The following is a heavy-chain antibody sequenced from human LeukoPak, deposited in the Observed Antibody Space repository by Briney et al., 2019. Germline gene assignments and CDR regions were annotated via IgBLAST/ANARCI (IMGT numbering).Heavy chain of an antibody. J-gene: IGHJ4*01. CDR3: ARHFNGYSNGPIDY. D-gene: IGHD5-18*01. Sequence: SETLSLTCTVSGGSISSSSYYWGWIRQPPGKGLEWIGSIYYSGSTYYNPSLKSRVTISVDTSKNQFSLKLSSVTAADTAVYYCARHFNGYSNGPIDYWGQGALVTVSS. CDR1: GGSISSSSYY. CDR2: IYYSGST. V-gene: IGHV4-39*01.